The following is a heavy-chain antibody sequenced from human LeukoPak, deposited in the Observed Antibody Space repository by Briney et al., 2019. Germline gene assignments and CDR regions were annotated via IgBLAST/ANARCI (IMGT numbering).Heavy chain of an antibody. CDR1: GFTFSSYS. CDR2: ISSSSSYI. Sequence: GGSLRLSCAASGFTFSSYSMNWVRQAPGKGLEWVSSISSSSSYIYYADSVKGRFTISRDNAKNSLYLQMNSLRAEDTAVYYCARLAAAGRHLDYWGQGTLVTVSS. CDR3: ARLAAAGRHLDY. V-gene: IGHV3-21*01. D-gene: IGHD6-13*01. J-gene: IGHJ4*02.